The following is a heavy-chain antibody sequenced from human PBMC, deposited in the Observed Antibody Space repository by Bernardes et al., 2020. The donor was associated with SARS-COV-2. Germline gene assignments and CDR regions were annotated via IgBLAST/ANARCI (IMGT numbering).Heavy chain of an antibody. J-gene: IGHJ4*02. Sequence: GGSLRLSCAASGFAFSSYALSWVRQVPGKGLEWVSVISGSGGTTYYSDSVKGRFTISRDNSQNMLFLQMSSLRAEDTAVYFCAKDLIAGTLGGLPQTFDYWGQGTLVTVSS. CDR3: AKDLIAGTLGGLPQTFDY. D-gene: IGHD3-16*01. CDR2: ISGSGGTT. V-gene: IGHV3-23*01. CDR1: GFAFSSYA.